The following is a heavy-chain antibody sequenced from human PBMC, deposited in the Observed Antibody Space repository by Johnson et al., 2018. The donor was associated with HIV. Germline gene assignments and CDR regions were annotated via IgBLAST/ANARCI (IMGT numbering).Heavy chain of an antibody. V-gene: IGHV3-30*02. J-gene: IGHJ3*01. CDR2: IRYDGSNK. CDR3: VREGPSERAGFDF. Sequence: QVQLVESGGGVVQPGGSLRLSCAASGFTFSSYGMHWVRQAPGKGLEWVAFIRYDGSNKYYADSVKGRFTISRDNSKNTLYVQMNRLRTEDTAVYFCVREGPSERAGFDFWGQGTMVTVSS. CDR1: GFTFSSYG. D-gene: IGHD1-26*01.